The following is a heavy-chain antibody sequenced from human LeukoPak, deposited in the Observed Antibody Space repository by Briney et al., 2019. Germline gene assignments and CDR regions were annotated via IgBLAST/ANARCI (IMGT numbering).Heavy chain of an antibody. CDR2: FSASSTIT. CDR1: GFTFSSYG. D-gene: IGHD3-9*01. J-gene: IGHJ4*02. V-gene: IGHV3-23*01. Sequence: GGSLRLSCAASGFTFSSYGMHWVRQAPGKGLEWVSTFSASSTITYYADSVKGRFTISRDNSKNTLYLQMNSLRDEDTAVYYCAKGDTYYDLLTCFDFWGPGTLVTVSS. CDR3: AKGDTYYDLLTCFDF.